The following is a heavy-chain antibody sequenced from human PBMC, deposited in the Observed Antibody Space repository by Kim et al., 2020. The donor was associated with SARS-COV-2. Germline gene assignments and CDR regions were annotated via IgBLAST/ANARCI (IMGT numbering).Heavy chain of an antibody. CDR3: ARVQDGVAAAFT. CDR1: GDSISSPGHY. Sequence: SETLSLTCTVSGDSISSPGHYWTWIRQHPGKGLEWIAYIRNTGSTYYNPSLKSRVTISGDMSKNQVSLNLSSVTAADTAMYYCARVQDGVAAAFTWGQGTMVTVSS. CDR2: IRNTGST. J-gene: IGHJ3*01. V-gene: IGHV4-31*03. D-gene: IGHD2-15*01.